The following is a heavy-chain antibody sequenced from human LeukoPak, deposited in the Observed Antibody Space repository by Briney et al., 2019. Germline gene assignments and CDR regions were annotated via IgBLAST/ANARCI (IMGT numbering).Heavy chain of an antibody. D-gene: IGHD1-26*01. CDR3: IRGGLWDVTDY. CDR1: GFTFSSYA. J-gene: IGHJ4*02. Sequence: GGSLRLSCAASGFTFSSYAMHRVRQAPGKGLEWVSSISSSSSYIYYADSVKGRFTISRDNAKNSLYLQMNSLRAEDTAVYYCIRGGLWDVTDYWGQGTLVTVSS. CDR2: ISSSSSYI. V-gene: IGHV3-21*01.